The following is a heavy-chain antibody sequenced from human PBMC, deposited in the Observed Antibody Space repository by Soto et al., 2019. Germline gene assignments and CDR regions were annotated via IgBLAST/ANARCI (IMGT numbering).Heavy chain of an antibody. CDR1: GFTFSTYW. V-gene: IGHV3-74*01. CDR2: INSDASHT. D-gene: IGHD2-2*03. Sequence: EVQLVESGGGLVQPGGSLRLSCAASGFTFSTYWMHWIRQVPGKGLEWVSRINSDASHTYYADSVKGRFTISRDNAKNTLHLEMNSLRAEDTAVYYCVRDGYCITTSCYGNWFAPWGQGTLVTVSS. CDR3: VRDGYCITTSCYGNWFAP. J-gene: IGHJ5*02.